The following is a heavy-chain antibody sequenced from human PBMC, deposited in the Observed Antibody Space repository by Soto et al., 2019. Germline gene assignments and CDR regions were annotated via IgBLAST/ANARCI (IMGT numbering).Heavy chain of an antibody. CDR2: ISYDGSNK. Sequence: QVQLVESGGGVVQPRRSLRLSCAASGFTFSSYAMHWVRQAPGKGLEWVAVISYDGSNKYYADSVKGRFTISRDNSKNTLYLQMNSLRAEDTAVYYCARDLGYCSSTSCTGSFDYWGQGTLVTVSS. CDR3: ARDLGYCSSTSCTGSFDY. V-gene: IGHV3-30-3*01. J-gene: IGHJ4*02. CDR1: GFTFSSYA. D-gene: IGHD2-2*01.